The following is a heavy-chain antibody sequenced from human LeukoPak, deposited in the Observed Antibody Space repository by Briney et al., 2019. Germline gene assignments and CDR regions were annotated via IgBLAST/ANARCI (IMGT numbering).Heavy chain of an antibody. J-gene: IGHJ4*02. CDR3: ARHYGP. CDR1: GGSFSGYY. V-gene: IGHV4-34*01. D-gene: IGHD3-16*01. CDR2: INHSGST. Sequence: SETLSLTCAVYGGSFSGYYWSWIRQPPGKGLEWIGEINHSGSTDYNPSLKSRVTISVDTSKNQFSLKLNSVTATDTAVYYCARHYGPWGQGTLVTVSS.